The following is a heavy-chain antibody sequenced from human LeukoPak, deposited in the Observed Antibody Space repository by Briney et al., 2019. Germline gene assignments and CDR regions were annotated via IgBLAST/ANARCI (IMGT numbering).Heavy chain of an antibody. V-gene: IGHV1-2*02. D-gene: IGHD2-2*01. Sequence: GASVKVSCKASGYTFTGYYMHWVRQAPGQGLEWMGWINPNSGGTNYAQKFQGRVTMTRDTSISTAYMELSRLRSDDTAAYYCARPCSSTSCYRYWGQGTLVTVSS. CDR1: GYTFTGYY. J-gene: IGHJ4*02. CDR3: ARPCSSTSCYRY. CDR2: INPNSGGT.